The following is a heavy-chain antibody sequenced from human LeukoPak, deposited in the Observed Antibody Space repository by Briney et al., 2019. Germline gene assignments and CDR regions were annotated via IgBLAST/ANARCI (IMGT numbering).Heavy chain of an antibody. J-gene: IGHJ3*02. Sequence: SETLSLTCTVSGGSISSYYWSWIRQPAGKGLEWIGRIYTSGSTNYNPSLKSRVTMSVDTSKNQFSLKLSSVTAADTAVYYCARVGDTIFGVVAAFDIWGQGTMVTVSS. CDR1: GGSISSYY. CDR3: ARVGDTIFGVVAAFDI. CDR2: IYTSGST. V-gene: IGHV4-4*07. D-gene: IGHD3-3*01.